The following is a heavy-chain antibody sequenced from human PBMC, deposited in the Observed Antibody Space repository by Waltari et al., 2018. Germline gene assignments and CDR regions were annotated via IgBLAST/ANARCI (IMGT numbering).Heavy chain of an antibody. V-gene: IGHV4-4*07. CDR1: GGSISSYY. CDR2: IYTSGST. D-gene: IGHD6-6*01. J-gene: IGHJ6*03. Sequence: QVQLQESGPGLVKPSETLSLTCTVSGGSISSYYWSWIRQPAGKGLEWIGRIYTSGSTTYNPSLKSRVTMSVDTSKNQFSLKLSSVTAADTAVYYCARGWGSSPLSYYYYMDVWGKGTTVTISS. CDR3: ARGWGSSPLSYYYYMDV.